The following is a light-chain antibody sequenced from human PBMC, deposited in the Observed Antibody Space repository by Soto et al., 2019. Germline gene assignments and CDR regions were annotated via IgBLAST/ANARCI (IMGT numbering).Light chain of an antibody. CDR2: DVN. J-gene: IGLJ2*01. Sequence: QSVLIQPASVSGSPGQSITLSCTGTSSDIGGYDYVSWYQRHPGKAPKLIIYDVNNRPSGVSNRFSGSKSGNTASLTISGLQAEDEADYYCTSYASGSSHVVFGGGTKLTVL. CDR1: SSDIGGYDY. V-gene: IGLV2-14*01. CDR3: TSYASGSSHVV.